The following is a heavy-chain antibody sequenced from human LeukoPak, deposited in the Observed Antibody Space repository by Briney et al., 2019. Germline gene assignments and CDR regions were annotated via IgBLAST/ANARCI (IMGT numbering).Heavy chain of an antibody. CDR3: ARNAKKVLWFGESNDAFDI. CDR2: INPNSGGT. Sequence: ASVKVSCKASGYTFTGYYMHWVRQAPGQGLEGMGWINPNSGGTNYAQKFQGRVTMTRDTSISTAYMELSRLRSDDTAVYYCARNAKKVLWFGESNDAFDIWGQGTMVTVSS. V-gene: IGHV1-2*02. D-gene: IGHD3-10*01. CDR1: GYTFTGYY. J-gene: IGHJ3*02.